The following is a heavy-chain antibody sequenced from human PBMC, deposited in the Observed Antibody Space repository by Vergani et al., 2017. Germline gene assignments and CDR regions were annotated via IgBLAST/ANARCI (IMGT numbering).Heavy chain of an antibody. CDR2: IYYSGST. CDR3: ARHLAYCGGDCYPYYYGMDV. J-gene: IGHJ6*02. Sequence: QLQLQESGPGLVKPSETLSLSCRVSGDSISRSHYYWGFIRQPPGKGLEWIGSIYYSGSTYYNPSLKSRVTISVDTSKNQFSLKLSSVTAADTAVYYCARHLAYCGGDCYPYYYGMDVWGQGTTVTVSS. CDR1: GDSISRSHYY. D-gene: IGHD2-21*02. V-gene: IGHV4-39*01.